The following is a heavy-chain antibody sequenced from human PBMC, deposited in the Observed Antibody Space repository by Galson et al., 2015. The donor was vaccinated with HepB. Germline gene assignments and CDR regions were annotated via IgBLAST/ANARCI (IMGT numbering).Heavy chain of an antibody. Sequence: SVKVSCKASGYTFTSYYMHWVRQAPGQGLEWMGIINPSGGSTSYAQKFQGRVTMTRDTSTSTVYMELSSLRSEDTAVYYCARDGGVAAAGTPPPTYGMDVWGQGTTVTVSS. CDR3: ARDGGVAAAGTPPPTYGMDV. D-gene: IGHD6-13*01. CDR2: INPSGGST. V-gene: IGHV1-46*03. J-gene: IGHJ6*02. CDR1: GYTFTSYY.